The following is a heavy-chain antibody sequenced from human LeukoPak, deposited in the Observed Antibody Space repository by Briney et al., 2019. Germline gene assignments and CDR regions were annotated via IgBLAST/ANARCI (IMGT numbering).Heavy chain of an antibody. J-gene: IGHJ4*02. D-gene: IGHD3-22*01. Sequence: ATVKCSCKASGNTCPSYDINWVRQATGQGLEWMHRMNPNSGKTGYAQKSMGRVTMNRKTSLSTASVELRGMRFEDTAVYYCASGFLRMIVLWGQGTLVTVSS. V-gene: IGHV1-8*01. CDR1: GNTCPSYD. CDR2: MNPNSGKT. CDR3: ASGFLRMIVL.